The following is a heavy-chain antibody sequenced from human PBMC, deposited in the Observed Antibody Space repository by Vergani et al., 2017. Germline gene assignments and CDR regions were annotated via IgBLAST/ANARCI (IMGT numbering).Heavy chain of an antibody. D-gene: IGHD3-10*01. CDR1: GYTLTELS. CDR2: FDPEDGET. V-gene: IGHV1-24*01. Sequence: VQLVQSGAEVRKPGASVKVSCKVSGYTLTELSMHWVRQAPGKGLEWMGGFDPEDGETIYAQKFQGRVTMTEDTSTDTAYMELSSLRSEDTAVYYCATVSYYYGSASYSGDYWGQGTLVTVSS. CDR3: ATVSYYYGSASYSGDY. J-gene: IGHJ4*02.